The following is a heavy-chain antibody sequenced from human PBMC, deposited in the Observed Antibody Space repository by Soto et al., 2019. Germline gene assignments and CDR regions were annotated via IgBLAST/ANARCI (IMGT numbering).Heavy chain of an antibody. J-gene: IGHJ4*02. D-gene: IGHD6-13*01. V-gene: IGHV3-7*03. CDR3: ARDQSSNWSGLFDY. Sequence: GGSLRLSCAASGFMFSMYWMNWVRQVPGKGLEWVANIKQDGSEKRYVDSVKGRFTISRDNAKNSLYLEINSLRAEDTAVYYCARDQSSNWSGLFDYWGQATLGTFSS. CDR1: GFMFSMYW. CDR2: IKQDGSEK.